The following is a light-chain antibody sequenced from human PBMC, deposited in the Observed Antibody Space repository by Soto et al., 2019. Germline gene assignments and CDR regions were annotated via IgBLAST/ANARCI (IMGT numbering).Light chain of an antibody. V-gene: IGKV3-15*01. Sequence: EIVMTQSPATLSVSPGERATLSCRASQSVSSNLAWYQQKPGQAPRLLIYGASTRATGLPARFSGSGSGTEFTLTISSLQSEDFAVYYCQHYNNWHITVGGGTKVEIK. CDR1: QSVSSN. CDR2: GAS. J-gene: IGKJ4*01. CDR3: QHYNNWHIT.